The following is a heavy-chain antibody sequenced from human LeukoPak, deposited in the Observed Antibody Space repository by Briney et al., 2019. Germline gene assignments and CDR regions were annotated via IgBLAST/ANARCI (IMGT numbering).Heavy chain of an antibody. J-gene: IGHJ4*02. Sequence: PSETLSLTCTLSGGSISSYYWGWIRQPPGKGLEWIGYIYYSGSTNYNPSLKSRVTMSVDTSKNQFSLKLSSVTAADTAVYYCARGGGSSFNWGQGTLVTVSS. CDR3: ARGGGSSFN. D-gene: IGHD6-13*01. V-gene: IGHV4-59*12. CDR1: GGSISSYY. CDR2: IYYSGST.